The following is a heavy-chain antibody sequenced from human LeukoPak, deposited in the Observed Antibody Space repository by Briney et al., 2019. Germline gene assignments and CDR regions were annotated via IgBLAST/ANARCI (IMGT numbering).Heavy chain of an antibody. CDR1: GDSISRYY. Sequence: SETLSLTCTVSGDSISRYYWSWIRQPPGKGLEWMGYIYYSGSTNYNPSLKSRVTISVDTSKNQFSLKLSSVTAADTAVYYCAREVEPISAMDKRDWYFDLWGRGTLVTVSS. CDR3: AREVEPISAMDKRDWYFDL. J-gene: IGHJ2*01. V-gene: IGHV4-59*01. D-gene: IGHD5-18*01. CDR2: IYYSGST.